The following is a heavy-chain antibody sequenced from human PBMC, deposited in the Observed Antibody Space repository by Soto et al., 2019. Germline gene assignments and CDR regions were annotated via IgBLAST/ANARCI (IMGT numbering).Heavy chain of an antibody. Sequence: QVQLVQSGAEVKKPGSSVKVSCKASGGTFSSYAISWVRQAPGQGLEWMGGIIPIFGTANYAQKFQGRVTITADESTSTAYMELSSLRSEDPAVYYCARDQGGAYYYDSSGYTSNWFDPWGQGTLVTVSS. CDR2: IIPIFGTA. CDR1: GGTFSSYA. V-gene: IGHV1-69*01. CDR3: ARDQGGAYYYDSSGYTSNWFDP. D-gene: IGHD3-22*01. J-gene: IGHJ5*02.